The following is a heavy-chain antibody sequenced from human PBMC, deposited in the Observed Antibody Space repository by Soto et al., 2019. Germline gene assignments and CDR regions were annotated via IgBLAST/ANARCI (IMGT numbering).Heavy chain of an antibody. J-gene: IGHJ4*02. Sequence: PGGSLRLSCGASGFIFSSFWMSWVRQAPGKGLEWVANINQYGSEKYYVDPVKGRFTISRDNAKNSLYLQMNSLRAEDTAVYYCARAGPYCGADCHLPYWGQGTLVTVSS. D-gene: IGHD2-21*02. CDR3: ARAGPYCGADCHLPY. CDR2: INQYGSEK. V-gene: IGHV3-7*01. CDR1: GFIFSSFW.